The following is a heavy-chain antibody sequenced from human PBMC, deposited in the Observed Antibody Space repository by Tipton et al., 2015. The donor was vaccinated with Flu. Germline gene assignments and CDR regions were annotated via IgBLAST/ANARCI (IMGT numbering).Heavy chain of an antibody. D-gene: IGHD3-3*01. CDR3: ARGDFWSGYYVDY. CDR2: IYYSGST. V-gene: IGHV4-61*01. Sequence: LRLSCTVSGGSVRSGNYYWSWIRQPPGKGLEWIGYIYYSGSTNYNPSLKSRVTISVDTSKNQFSLKLSSVTAADTAVYYCARGDFWSGYYVDYWGQGTLVTVSS. CDR1: GGSVRSGNYY. J-gene: IGHJ4*02.